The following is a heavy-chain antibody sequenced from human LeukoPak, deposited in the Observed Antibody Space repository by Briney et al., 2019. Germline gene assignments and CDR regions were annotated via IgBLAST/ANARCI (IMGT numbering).Heavy chain of an antibody. V-gene: IGHV3-23*01. J-gene: IGHJ3*02. D-gene: IGHD3-10*01. Sequence: GGSLRLSCAASGFTFTTYAMSWVRQAPGRGPEGVSTISGSGGGTYYADSVKGRITISRDNSKNTLYLQMNSLRAEDTAVYYCAKSVLLWFGESPVGAFDIWGQGTMVTVSS. CDR2: ISGSGGGT. CDR1: GFTFTTYA. CDR3: AKSVLLWFGESPVGAFDI.